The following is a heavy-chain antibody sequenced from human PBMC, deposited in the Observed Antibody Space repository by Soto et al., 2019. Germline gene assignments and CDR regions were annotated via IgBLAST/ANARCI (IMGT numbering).Heavy chain of an antibody. CDR2: IIPIFGTA. CDR1: GGTFSSYA. CDR3: AREEVTIFGVVIINWFDP. Sequence: SVKVSCKASGGTFSSYAISWVRQAPGQGLEWMGGIIPIFGTANYAQKFQGRVTITADESTSTAYMELSSLRSEDTAVYYCAREEVTIFGVVIINWFDPWGQGTLVTVS. D-gene: IGHD3-3*01. V-gene: IGHV1-69*13. J-gene: IGHJ5*02.